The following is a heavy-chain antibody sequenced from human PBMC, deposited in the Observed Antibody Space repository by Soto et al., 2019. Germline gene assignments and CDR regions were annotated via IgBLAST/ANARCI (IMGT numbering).Heavy chain of an antibody. CDR3: AKGPTIFGVVSYYYYGMDV. V-gene: IGHV3-23*01. Sequence: QPGGSLRLSCAASGFTFSGYAMSWVRQAPGKGLEWVSAISGSGGSTYYADSVKGRFTISRDNSKNTLYLQMNSLRAEDTAVYYCAKGPTIFGVVSYYYYGMDVWGQGTTVTVSS. D-gene: IGHD3-3*01. CDR1: GFTFSGYA. CDR2: ISGSGGST. J-gene: IGHJ6*02.